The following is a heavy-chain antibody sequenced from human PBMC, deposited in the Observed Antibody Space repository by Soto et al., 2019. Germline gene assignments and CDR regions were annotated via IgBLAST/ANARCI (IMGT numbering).Heavy chain of an antibody. CDR1: GFTVGNNY. CDR2: IYSTGTT. J-gene: IGHJ4*02. Sequence: EVQLVESGGGLIQPGGSLKLSCAASGFTVGNNYMSWVRQAPGKGLEWVPLIYSTGTTKYADSVKGRFTVSRDNANNTLYLQMNSLRAEDVAVYYCAKDGSGSGSHYNSFGYWGQGTLVTVSS. V-gene: IGHV3-53*01. CDR3: AKDGSGSGSHYNSFGY. D-gene: IGHD3-10*01.